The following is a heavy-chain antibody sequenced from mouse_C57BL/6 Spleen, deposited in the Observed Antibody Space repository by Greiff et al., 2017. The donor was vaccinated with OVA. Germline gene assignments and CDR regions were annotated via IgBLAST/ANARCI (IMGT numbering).Heavy chain of an antibody. V-gene: IGHV1-26*01. D-gene: IGHD2-4*01. J-gene: IGHJ4*01. Sequence: EVQLQQSGPELVKPGASVKISCKASGYTFTDYYMNWVKQSHGKSLEWIGDINPNNGGTSYNQKFKGKATLTVDKSSSTAYMELRSLTSEDSAVYYCANYYDYDTYAMDYWGQGTSVTVSS. CDR1: GYTFTDYY. CDR3: ANYYDYDTYAMDY. CDR2: INPNNGGT.